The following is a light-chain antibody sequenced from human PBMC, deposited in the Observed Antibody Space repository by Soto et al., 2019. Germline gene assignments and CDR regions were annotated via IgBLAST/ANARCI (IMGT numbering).Light chain of an antibody. CDR3: QQYDSSPRT. Sequence: EIVLKHSQVTLSLSPGERATLSSRASQSVRTYLAWYQVKPGQAPRLLIYDASSRASGVPARFSGSGSGTDFTLTINRLEPEDFAVYYCQQYDSSPRTFGQGTKVDI. J-gene: IGKJ1*01. CDR2: DAS. V-gene: IGKV3-20*01. CDR1: QSVRTY.